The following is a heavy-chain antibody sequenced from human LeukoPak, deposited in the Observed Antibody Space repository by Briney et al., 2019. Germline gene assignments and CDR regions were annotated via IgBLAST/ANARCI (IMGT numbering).Heavy chain of an antibody. V-gene: IGHV1-8*02. Sequence: ASVKVSCKASVYTFTGYYMHWVRQATGQGLEWMGWMNPNSGNTGYAQKFQGRVTMTRNTSISTAYMELSSLRSEDTAVYYCARGGNYDYVWGSYRYTYGYWGQGTLVTVSS. CDR3: ARGGNYDYVWGSYRYTYGY. CDR2: MNPNSGNT. J-gene: IGHJ4*02. D-gene: IGHD3-16*02. CDR1: VYTFTGYY.